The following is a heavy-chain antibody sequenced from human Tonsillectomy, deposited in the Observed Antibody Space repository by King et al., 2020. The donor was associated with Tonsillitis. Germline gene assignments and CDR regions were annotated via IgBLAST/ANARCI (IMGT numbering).Heavy chain of an antibody. V-gene: IGHV4-34*01. J-gene: IGHJ5*02. CDR1: GVSLSGYF. Sequence: VQLQQWGAGLVKPSETLSLTCAVYGVSLSGYFWTWIRQPPGKGLEWIGEINHTGGTHHNTSLKSRVTISVDTSNNKFFLNLTSVTAADTAVYYCARGQYSGSVSPPWGQGTLVTVFS. CDR2: INHTGGT. D-gene: IGHD3-10*01. CDR3: ARGQYSGSVSPP.